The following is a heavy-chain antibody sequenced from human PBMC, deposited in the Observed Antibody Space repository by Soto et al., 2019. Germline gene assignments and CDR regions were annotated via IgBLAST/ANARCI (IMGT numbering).Heavy chain of an antibody. CDR3: ARDYMLRGRDSNWFDP. CDR1: GFTFSTYW. J-gene: IGHJ5*02. Sequence: EVQLVESGGGLVQPGGSLRLSCATSGFTFSTYWMHWVRQTPGKGLVWVARIKSDGSSTTYADSVKGRFAISRDNAKNTLYLQMNSLRAEDTAVYYCARDYMLRGRDSNWFDPWGQGTLVTVSS. V-gene: IGHV3-74*01. CDR2: IKSDGSST. D-gene: IGHD3-10*01.